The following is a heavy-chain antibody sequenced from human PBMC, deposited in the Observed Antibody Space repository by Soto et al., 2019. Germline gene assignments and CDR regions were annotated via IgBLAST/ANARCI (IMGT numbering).Heavy chain of an antibody. CDR2: IIPIFGTA. Sequence: SVKVSCKASGGTFSSYAISWVRRAPGQGLEWMGGIIPIFGTANYAQKFQGRVTITADESTSTAYMELSSLRSEDTAVYYCALMVRGVIITDNNWFDPWGQGTLVTVSS. CDR3: ALMVRGVIITDNNWFDP. CDR1: GGTFSSYA. D-gene: IGHD3-10*01. V-gene: IGHV1-69*13. J-gene: IGHJ5*02.